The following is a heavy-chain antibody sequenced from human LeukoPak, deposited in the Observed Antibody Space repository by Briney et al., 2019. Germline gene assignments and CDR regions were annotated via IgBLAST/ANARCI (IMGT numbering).Heavy chain of an antibody. V-gene: IGHV1-18*01. D-gene: IGHD2-2*01. Sequence: ASVKVSCKASGYTFTSYGISWVRQAPGQGLEWMGWIGAYNGNTNYAQKLQGRVTMTTDTSTSTAYMELRSLRSDDTAVYYCARKSRRYYQLDYFDYWGQGTLVTVSS. CDR1: GYTFTSYG. CDR3: ARKSRRYYQLDYFDY. J-gene: IGHJ4*02. CDR2: IGAYNGNT.